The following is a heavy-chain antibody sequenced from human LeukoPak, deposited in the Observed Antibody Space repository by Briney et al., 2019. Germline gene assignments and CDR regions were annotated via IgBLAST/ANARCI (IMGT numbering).Heavy chain of an antibody. CDR3: ARDASGNSSDGSWDTGFDY. D-gene: IGHD2-15*01. V-gene: IGHV3-21*01. CDR1: GFTFSSYS. Sequence: GGSLRLSCAASGFTFSSYSMNWVRQAPGKGLEWVSSISSSGGYIYYADSVKGRFTISRDNAKNSLYLQMNSLRAEDTAVYYCARDASGNSSDGSWDTGFDYWGQGTLVTVSS. CDR2: ISSSGGYI. J-gene: IGHJ4*02.